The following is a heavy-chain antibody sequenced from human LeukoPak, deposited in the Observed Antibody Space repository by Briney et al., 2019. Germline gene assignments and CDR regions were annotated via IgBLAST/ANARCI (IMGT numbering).Heavy chain of an antibody. D-gene: IGHD4-17*01. CDR1: GGSISSGGYY. CDR3: ARNDYGVPSVGAFDI. CDR2: IYHSGST. J-gene: IGHJ3*02. Sequence: PSQTLSLTCTVSGGSISSGGYYWSWIRQPPGKGLEWIGYIYHSGSTYYNPSLKSRVTISVDTSKNQFSLKLSSVTAADTAVYYCARNDYGVPSVGAFDIWGQGTMVTVSS. V-gene: IGHV4-30-2*01.